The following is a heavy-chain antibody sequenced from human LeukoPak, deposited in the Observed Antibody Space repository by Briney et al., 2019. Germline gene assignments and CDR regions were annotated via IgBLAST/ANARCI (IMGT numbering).Heavy chain of an antibody. V-gene: IGHV3-33*01. CDR3: ARDRWLQSPGDLGY. Sequence: PGRSLRLSCAASGFTFSSYGMHWVRQAPGKGLEWVAVIWYDGSNKYYADSVKGRFTISRDNSKNTLFLQMNSLRAEDTAVYYCARDRWLQSPGDLGYWGQGTLVTVSS. D-gene: IGHD5-24*01. CDR1: GFTFSSYG. J-gene: IGHJ4*02. CDR2: IWYDGSNK.